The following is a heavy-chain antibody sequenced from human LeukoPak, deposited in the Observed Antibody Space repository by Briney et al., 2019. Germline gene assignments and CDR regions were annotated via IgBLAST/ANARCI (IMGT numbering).Heavy chain of an antibody. CDR2: INHSGST. D-gene: IGHD3-10*01. J-gene: IGHJ4*02. Sequence: SETLSLTCAVYGGSFSGYYWSWIRQPPGKGLEWIGEINHSGSTNYNPSLKSRVTISVDTSKNQFSLKLSSVTAADTAVYYCARRRYYGSGSLFWGQGTLVTVSS. CDR3: ARRRYYGSGSLF. CDR1: GGSFSGYY. V-gene: IGHV4-34*01.